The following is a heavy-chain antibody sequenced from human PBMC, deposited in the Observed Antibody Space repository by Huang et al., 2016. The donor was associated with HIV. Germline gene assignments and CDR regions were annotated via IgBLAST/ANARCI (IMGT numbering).Heavy chain of an antibody. Sequence: QVQLVQSGAEVKKPGSSVTVSCKASGGTFSSYAISWVRQAPGQGLDLIRGIIPIFGTANYAQKFQGRVTITADESTSTAYMELSSLRSEDTAVYYCARARGYYDSSVSYYFDYWGQGTLVTVSS. CDR1: GGTFSSYA. D-gene: IGHD3-22*01. CDR3: ARARGYYDSSVSYYFDY. CDR2: IIPIFGTA. V-gene: IGHV1-69*13. J-gene: IGHJ4*02.